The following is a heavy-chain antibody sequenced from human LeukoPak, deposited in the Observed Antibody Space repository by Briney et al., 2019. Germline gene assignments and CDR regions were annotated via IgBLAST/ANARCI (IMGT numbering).Heavy chain of an antibody. J-gene: IGHJ5*02. CDR3: AKYSPYSSSSNWFDP. CDR1: GFTFSGSG. V-gene: IGHV3-30*02. CDR2: IRYHGSDK. D-gene: IGHD6-6*01. Sequence: GESLRLSCAASGFTFSGSGMHWVRQAPGKGLEWVAFIRYHGSDKFYADSVKGRFTISRDNSKNTLYLQMNSLRAEDTAVYYCAKYSPYSSSSNWFDPWGQGTLVTVSS.